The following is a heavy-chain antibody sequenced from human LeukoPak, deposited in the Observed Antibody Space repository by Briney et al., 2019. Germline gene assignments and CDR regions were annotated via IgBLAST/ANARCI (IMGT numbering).Heavy chain of an antibody. Sequence: SETLSLTCNVSGCSINPYFWRWIRQPPGKTLEWIGFISYSGNTDYNPSRKSRVAMSKDTYKNHYSQRLRSVTAADTAVYYCVRDGDYYDSAGHPLDAFDIWGQGTMVTVSS. D-gene: IGHD3-22*01. CDR1: GCSINPYF. CDR2: ISYSGNT. V-gene: IGHV4-59*01. CDR3: VRDGDYYDSAGHPLDAFDI. J-gene: IGHJ3*02.